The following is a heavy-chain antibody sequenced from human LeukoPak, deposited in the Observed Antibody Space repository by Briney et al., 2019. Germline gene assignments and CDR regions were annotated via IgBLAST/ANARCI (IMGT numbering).Heavy chain of an antibody. CDR3: AKEPYYDFWSGYSNYYFDY. Sequence: GGSLRLSCAASGFTFSSYAMSWVRQAPGKGLGWVAAISGSGGTTYYADSVTGRFTISRDNSKNTLYLQTNSLRADDTAVYYCAKEPYYDFWSGYSNYYFDYWGQGTLVTVSS. CDR2: ISGSGGTT. D-gene: IGHD3-3*01. CDR1: GFTFSSYA. V-gene: IGHV3-23*01. J-gene: IGHJ4*02.